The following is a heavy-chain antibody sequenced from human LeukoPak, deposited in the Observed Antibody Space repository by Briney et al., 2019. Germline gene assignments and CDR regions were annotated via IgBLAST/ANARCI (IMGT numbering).Heavy chain of an antibody. J-gene: IGHJ4*02. CDR2: MNPNSGNT. D-gene: IGHD6-19*01. V-gene: IGHV1-8*03. Sequence: ASVNVSCKASGYTFTSYDINWVRQATGQGLEWMGWMNPNSGNTGYAQKFQGRVTITRNTSISAAYVELSSLRSEDTAVYYCARGESGWYEADYWGQGTLVTVSS. CDR1: GYTFTSYD. CDR3: ARGESGWYEADY.